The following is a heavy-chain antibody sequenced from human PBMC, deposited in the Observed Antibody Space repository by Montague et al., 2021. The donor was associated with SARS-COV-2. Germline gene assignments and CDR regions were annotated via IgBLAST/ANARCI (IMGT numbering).Heavy chain of an antibody. CDR1: GGSISSSSYY. Sequence: SETLSLTCTLSGGSISSSSYYWGWIRQPPGKGPEWIGSIYYSGTTFYXPSLRSRVTMSVDTSKNQFSLKLSSVTAADTAVYYCARDVGWYSSSWFDYWGQGTLVTVSS. CDR2: IYYSGTT. D-gene: IGHD6-13*01. V-gene: IGHV4-39*07. J-gene: IGHJ4*02. CDR3: ARDVGWYSSSWFDY.